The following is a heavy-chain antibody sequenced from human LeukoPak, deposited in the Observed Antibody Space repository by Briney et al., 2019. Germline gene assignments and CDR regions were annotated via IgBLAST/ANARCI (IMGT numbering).Heavy chain of an antibody. V-gene: IGHV4-59*01. Sequence: SETLSLTCTVSGGSISSYYWSWIRQPPGKGLEWIGYIYYSGSTNYNPSLKSRVTISVDTSKNQFSLKLSSVTAADTAVYYCARTDDAFHIWGHGTTVTVSS. J-gene: IGHJ3*02. D-gene: IGHD2-21*02. CDR1: GGSISSYY. CDR3: ARTDDAFHI. CDR2: IYYSGST.